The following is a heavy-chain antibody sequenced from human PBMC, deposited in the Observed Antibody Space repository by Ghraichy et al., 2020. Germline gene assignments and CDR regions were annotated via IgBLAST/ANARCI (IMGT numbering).Heavy chain of an antibody. CDR1: GDSVSSGTTT. CDR3: ARDGIGAADFDY. J-gene: IGHJ4*02. V-gene: IGHV6-1*01. CDR2: TYYRSKWYN. D-gene: IGHD6-13*01. Sequence: SQTLSLTCAISGDSVSSGTTTWNWIRQSPSRGLEWLGRTYYRSKWYNDYAGSVKGRLNISPDTSKNQFSLQLQSVTSEDSAVYYCARDGIGAADFDYWGPGMLVTGSS.